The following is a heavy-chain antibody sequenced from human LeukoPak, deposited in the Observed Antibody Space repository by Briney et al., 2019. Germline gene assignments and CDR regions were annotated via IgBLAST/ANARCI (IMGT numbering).Heavy chain of an antibody. Sequence: SQTLSLTCTVSGGSISSYYWSWIRQPPGKGLEWLGDIYYTGTTKYNPSLKSRVTISVDTSKNQFSLKLRSVTAADTAVYYCARAPFSRGFGEYYFDYWGQGTLVTVSS. CDR2: IYYTGTT. CDR3: ARAPFSRGFGEYYFDY. CDR1: GGSISSYY. D-gene: IGHD3-10*01. V-gene: IGHV4-59*01. J-gene: IGHJ4*02.